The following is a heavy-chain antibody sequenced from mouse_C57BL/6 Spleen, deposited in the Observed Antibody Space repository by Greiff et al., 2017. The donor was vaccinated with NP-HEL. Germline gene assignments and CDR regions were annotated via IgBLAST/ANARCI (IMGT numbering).Heavy chain of an antibody. CDR2: INPNNGGT. Sequence: VHVKQSGPELVKPGASVKIPCKASGYTFTDYNMDWVKQSHGKSLEWIGDINPNNGGTIYNQKFKGKATLTVDKSSSTAYMELRSLTSEDTAVYYCARGSGYRFAYWGQGTLVTVSA. D-gene: IGHD3-2*02. V-gene: IGHV1-18*01. CDR3: ARGSGYRFAY. CDR1: GYTFTDYN. J-gene: IGHJ3*01.